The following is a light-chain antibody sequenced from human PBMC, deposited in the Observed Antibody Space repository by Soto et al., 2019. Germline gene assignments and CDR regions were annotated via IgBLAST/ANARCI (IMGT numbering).Light chain of an antibody. CDR3: QQSYSTPYT. J-gene: IGKJ2*01. CDR2: IAS. CDR1: QAIRND. V-gene: IGKV1-17*01. Sequence: DIQMTQSPSSLSASVGDRVTITCRASQAIRNDVGWYQQKPGKDPNRLIYIASRLESGVPSRFSGSGFGTEFTLTISGLQPEDFATYFCQQSYSTPYTFGQGTKLEIK.